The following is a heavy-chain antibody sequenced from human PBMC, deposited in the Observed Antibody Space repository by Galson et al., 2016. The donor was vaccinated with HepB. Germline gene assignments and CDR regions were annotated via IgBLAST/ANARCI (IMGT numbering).Heavy chain of an antibody. CDR1: GFSITTPGEA. J-gene: IGHJ5*02. CDR3: AHFLSTVSTGFFDP. Sequence: PTLVKPTPTLTLTSTFAGFSITTPGEAAGWIRQPPGKALEFVAFIYWPDDKRYSPSLSSRRTITKDTSKNQVILTMTNMDPVDTGTYYCAHFLSTVSTGFFDPWGQGPLVTVSS. V-gene: IGHV2-5*01. D-gene: IGHD2/OR15-2a*01. CDR2: IYWPDDK.